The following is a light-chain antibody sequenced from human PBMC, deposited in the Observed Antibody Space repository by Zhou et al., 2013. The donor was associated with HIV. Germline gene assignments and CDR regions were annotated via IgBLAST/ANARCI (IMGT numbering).Light chain of an antibody. J-gene: IGKJ3*01. Sequence: AIQLTQSPSSLSASVGDRITITCRASQGISKWLAWYQQKPGKAPKLLIYAASTLQSGVQSRFSGSGSGTDFTLTISCLQSEDFATYYCQHYYSYPFTFGPGTKVDIK. CDR3: QHYYSYPFT. V-gene: IGKV1-8*01. CDR2: AAS. CDR1: QGISKW.